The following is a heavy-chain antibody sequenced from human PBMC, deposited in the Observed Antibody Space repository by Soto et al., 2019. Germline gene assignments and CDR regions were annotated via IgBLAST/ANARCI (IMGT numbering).Heavy chain of an antibody. V-gene: IGHV3-30*18. CDR2: ISYDGSNK. Sequence: QVQLVESGGGVVQPGRSLRLSCAASGFTFSSYGMHWVRQAPGKGLEWVAVISYDGSNKYYADSVKGRFTSSRDNSKNTLYLQMNSLSAEDTAVYYCAKGATRVARDWYFDRWGSGTLVTVSS. CDR1: GFTFSSYG. CDR3: AKGATRVARDWYFDR. J-gene: IGHJ2*01. D-gene: IGHD6-6*01.